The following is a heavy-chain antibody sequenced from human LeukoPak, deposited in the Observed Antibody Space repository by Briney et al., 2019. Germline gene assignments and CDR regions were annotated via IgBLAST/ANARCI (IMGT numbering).Heavy chain of an antibody. CDR1: GGSISDYY. CDR2: IYTSGST. D-gene: IGHD2-2*01. V-gene: IGHV4-4*07. J-gene: IGHJ6*03. CDR3: ARGPPYCSTTNCYYMDV. Sequence: GGSISDYYWNWIRQPAGKGLEWIGRIYTSGSTEYNPSLKSRVTMSVDTSKNQFSLKLTSVTAADTAVYYCARGPPYCSTTNCYYMDVWGKGITVTVSS.